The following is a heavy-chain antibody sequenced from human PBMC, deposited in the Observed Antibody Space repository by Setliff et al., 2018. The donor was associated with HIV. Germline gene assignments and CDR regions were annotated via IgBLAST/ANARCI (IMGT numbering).Heavy chain of an antibody. D-gene: IGHD3-22*01. J-gene: IGHJ3*02. CDR3: ASNAGIFYYDSSVKLVDVFDI. Sequence: PSETLSLTCTVSGGSIRSRNYYWDWIRQPPWKGLEWIGSTSYGGSTYYNPSFKSRVAISVDTSKNQSSLDLSSVTVAATVVYYCASNAGIFYYDSSVKLVDVFDIWGQGPMVTVSS. V-gene: IGHV4-39*01. CDR1: GGSIRSRNYY. CDR2: TSYGGST.